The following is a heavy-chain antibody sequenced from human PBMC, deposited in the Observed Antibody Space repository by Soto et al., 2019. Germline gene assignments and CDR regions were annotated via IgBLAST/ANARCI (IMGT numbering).Heavy chain of an antibody. CDR1: GFRFSDYS. CDR3: ALTFALWHRYSPFDH. V-gene: IGHV3-23*01. CDR2: TSDGGLST. J-gene: IGHJ4*02. D-gene: IGHD3-16*02. Sequence: GGSLRLSCAESGFRFSDYSMGWVRQAPWKGLEWVSFTSDGGLSTYYTDSVKGRFTISRDNSKKTVYLQLQGLRAEDTAIYFCALTFALWHRYSPFDHFGQLTLVTF.